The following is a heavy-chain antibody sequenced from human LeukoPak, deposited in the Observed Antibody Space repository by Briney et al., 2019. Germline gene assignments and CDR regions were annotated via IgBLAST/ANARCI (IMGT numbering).Heavy chain of an antibody. CDR2: IYYSGST. V-gene: IGHV4-61*01. D-gene: IGHD2-21*01. CDR1: GGSIRSTSYY. Sequence: SETLSLTCSVSGGSIRSTSYYWSWIRQPPGKGLEWIGYIYYSGSTNYNPSLKSRVTISVDLSKSQFSLNLTSVTAADTAVYYCARVGGANYYYYGMDVWGQGATVTVSS. CDR3: ARVGGANYYYYGMDV. J-gene: IGHJ6*02.